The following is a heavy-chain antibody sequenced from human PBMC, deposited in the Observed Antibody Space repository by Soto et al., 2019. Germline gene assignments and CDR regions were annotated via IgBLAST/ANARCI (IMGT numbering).Heavy chain of an antibody. J-gene: IGHJ6*02. CDR3: ARVLYSSSSHADYYYYGMDV. CDR2: ISSSGSTI. CDR1: GFTFSDYY. V-gene: IGHV3-11*01. D-gene: IGHD6-6*01. Sequence: PGGSLRLSSETSGFTFSDYYISWIRQAPGKGLEWVSYISSSGSTIYYAGSVKGRFTISRDNAKNSLYLQMNSLRAEDTAVYYCARVLYSSSSHADYYYYGMDVWGQGTTVTVSS.